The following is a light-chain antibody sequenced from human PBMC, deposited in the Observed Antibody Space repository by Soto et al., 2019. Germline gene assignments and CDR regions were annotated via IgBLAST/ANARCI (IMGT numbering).Light chain of an antibody. CDR3: QQYYSYPRA. CDR1: QGISSY. J-gene: IGKJ1*01. V-gene: IGKV1-9*01. Sequence: IQLTQSPSSLSASVGDRVTITCRASQGISSYLAWYQQKPGKAPKLLIYAASTLQSGVPSRFSGSGSGTDFTLTISCLQSEDFATYYCQQYYSYPRAFGQGTKVDIK. CDR2: AAS.